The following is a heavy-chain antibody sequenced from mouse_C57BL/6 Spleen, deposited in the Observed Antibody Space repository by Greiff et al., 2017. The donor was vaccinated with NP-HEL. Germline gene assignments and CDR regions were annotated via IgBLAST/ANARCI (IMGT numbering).Heavy chain of an antibody. J-gene: IGHJ3*01. V-gene: IGHV1-50*01. D-gene: IGHD2-3*01. CDR2: IDPSDSYT. CDR3: ASLDGWAY. CDR1: GYTFTSYW. Sequence: VQLQQSGAELVKPGASVKLSCKASGYTFTSYWMQWVKQRPGQGLEWIGEIDPSDSYTNYYQKFKGKATLTVDTSSSTAYMQLSCLTSEASAVYYCASLDGWAYWGQGTLVTVAA.